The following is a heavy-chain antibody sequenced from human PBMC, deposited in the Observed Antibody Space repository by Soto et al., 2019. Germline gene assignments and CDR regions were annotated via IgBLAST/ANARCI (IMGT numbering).Heavy chain of an antibody. Sequence: PSLSCGASGFTFSSSAISWVRQAPGKGLEWVSAISGSGGSTYYADSVRGRFTISRDNSKNTLYLQMNSLRAEDTAVYYCAKDRGWFDYWGQGTLVTVSS. CDR2: ISGSGGST. CDR1: GFTFSSSA. CDR3: AKDRGWFDY. D-gene: IGHD2-15*01. V-gene: IGHV3-23*01. J-gene: IGHJ4*02.